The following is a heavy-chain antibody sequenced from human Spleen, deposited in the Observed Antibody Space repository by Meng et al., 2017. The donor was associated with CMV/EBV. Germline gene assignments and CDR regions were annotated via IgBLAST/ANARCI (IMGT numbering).Heavy chain of an antibody. CDR2: IYPGDSDT. V-gene: IGHV5-51*01. CDR1: GYRFTNYW. J-gene: IGHJ4*02. D-gene: IGHD5-24*01. Sequence: GESLKISCKASGYRFTNYWIGWVRQMPGKGLEWMGIIYPGDSDTRYSPSFQGQVTISADKSITTAYLQWSSLTASDTAMYYCAKLNGQMAAHYWGQGTLVTVSS. CDR3: AKLNGQMAAHY.